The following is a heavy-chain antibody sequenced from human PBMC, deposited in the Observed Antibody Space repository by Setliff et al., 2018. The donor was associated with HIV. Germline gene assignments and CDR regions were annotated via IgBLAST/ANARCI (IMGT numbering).Heavy chain of an antibody. J-gene: IGHJ4*02. Sequence: GESLKISCIASAFSFNNYYMTWVRQAPGKGLEWVAFHYTSTSIIYYADSVTGRFTVSRDNSKNTLDLQMNSLRADDTAVYYCAKYRGYESSTIFDYWGQGALVTVSS. CDR1: AFSFNNYY. CDR3: AKYRGYESSTIFDY. D-gene: IGHD5-12*01. V-gene: IGHV3-23*05. CDR2: HYTSTSII.